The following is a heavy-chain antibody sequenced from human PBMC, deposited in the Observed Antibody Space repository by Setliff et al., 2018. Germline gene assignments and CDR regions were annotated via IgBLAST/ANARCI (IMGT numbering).Heavy chain of an antibody. CDR3: ARDGVFYAMDF. J-gene: IGHJ6*02. V-gene: IGHV3-7*01. CDR1: GFTFSSLW. Sequence: GGSLRLSCAASGFTFSSLWMSWVRQSPGKGLEWVANINPHGSEKYYADSVKGRFTISRDNAKNSLYLQMNSLRAEDSAVYYCARDGVFYAMDFWGQGTTVTVSS. D-gene: IGHD3-10*01. CDR2: INPHGSEK.